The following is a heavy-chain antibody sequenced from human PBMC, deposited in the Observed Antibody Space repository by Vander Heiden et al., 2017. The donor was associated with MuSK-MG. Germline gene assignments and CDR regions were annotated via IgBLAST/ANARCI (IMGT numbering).Heavy chain of an antibody. Sequence: QVQLVESGGGVVQPGRSLRLSCAASGFTFSSYGMHWVRQAPGKGLEWVAVISYDGSNKYDADSVKGRFTISRDNSKNTLYLQMNSLRAEDTAVYYCAGSPVRGYFDWRYYYYGMDVWGQGTTVTVSS. CDR2: ISYDGSNK. V-gene: IGHV3-30*03. CDR1: GFTFSSYG. CDR3: AGSPVRGYFDWRYYYYGMDV. D-gene: IGHD3-9*01. J-gene: IGHJ6*02.